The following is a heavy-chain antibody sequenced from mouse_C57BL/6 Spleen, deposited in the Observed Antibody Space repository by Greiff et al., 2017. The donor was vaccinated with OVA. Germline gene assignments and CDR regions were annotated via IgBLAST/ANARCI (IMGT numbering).Heavy chain of an antibody. D-gene: IGHD3-2*01. V-gene: IGHV1-80*01. J-gene: IGHJ3*01. CDR2: IYPGDGDP. CDR1: GYAFSSYW. Sequence: VQLKESGAELVKPGASVKISCKASGYAFSSYWMNWVKQRPGKGLEWIGQIYPGDGDPNYNGKFKGKATLTADKSSSTAYMQLSSLTSEDSAVYFCASFFRDRGLAYWGQGTLVTVSA. CDR3: ASFFRDRGLAY.